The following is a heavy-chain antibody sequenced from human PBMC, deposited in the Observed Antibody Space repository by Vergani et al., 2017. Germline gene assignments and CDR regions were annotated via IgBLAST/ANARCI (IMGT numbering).Heavy chain of an antibody. D-gene: IGHD3-3*01. CDR1: GFTFSSYS. J-gene: IGHJ6*02. CDR3: ASAMYYDFWSGYYPYYYYYGMDV. CDR2: ISSSSSYI. V-gene: IGHV3-21*01. Sequence: EVQLVESGGGLVKPGGSLRLSCAASGFTFSSYSMNWVRQAPGKGLEWVSSISSSSSYIYYADSVKGRFTISRDNAKNSLYLQMNSLRAEDTAVYYCASAMYYDFWSGYYPYYYYYGMDVWGQGP.